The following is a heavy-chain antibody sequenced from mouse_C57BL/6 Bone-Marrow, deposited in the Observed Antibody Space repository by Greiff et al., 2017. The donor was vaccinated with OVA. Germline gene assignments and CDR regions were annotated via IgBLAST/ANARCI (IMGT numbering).Heavy chain of an antibody. D-gene: IGHD2-5*01. J-gene: IGHJ4*01. CDR1: GYTFPDYE. V-gene: IGHV1-15*01. Sequence: VKLQESGAELVRPGASVTLSCKASGYTFPDYEMHWVKQTPVHGLEWIGAVDPETGGTAYNQQFKGKALLTADKSSSTAYMELRSLTSEDSAVYYCTRGYSNYYAMDYWGQGTSVTVSS. CDR2: VDPETGGT. CDR3: TRGYSNYYAMDY.